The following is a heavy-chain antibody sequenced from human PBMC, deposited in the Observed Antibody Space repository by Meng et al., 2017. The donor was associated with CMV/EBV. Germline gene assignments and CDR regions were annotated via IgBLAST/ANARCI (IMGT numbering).Heavy chain of an antibody. J-gene: IGHJ5*02. CDR1: GYTFTGYY. CDR2: INPNSGGT. CDR3: ARDLGWCWDYGGNSCRSWFDP. Sequence: ASVKVSCKASGYTFTGYYMHWVRQAPGQGLEWMGWINPNSGGTNYAQKFQGRVTMTRDTSISTAYMELSRLRSDDTAVYYCARDLGWCWDYGGNSCRSWFDPWGQGTLVTVFS. D-gene: IGHD4-23*01. V-gene: IGHV1-2*02.